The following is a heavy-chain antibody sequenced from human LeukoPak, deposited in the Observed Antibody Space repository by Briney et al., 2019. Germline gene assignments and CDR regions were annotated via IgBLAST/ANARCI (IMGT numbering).Heavy chain of an antibody. CDR1: GYSFTSYW. J-gene: IGHJ4*02. CDR2: IYPGDSDT. Sequence: GESLKISCKGSGYSFTSYWIGWVRQMPGKGLEWRGIIYPGDSDTRYSPSFQGQVTISADKSISTAYLQWSSLKASDTAMYYCARLGYYYGSGSYYNERYFDYWGQGTLVTVSS. D-gene: IGHD3-10*01. V-gene: IGHV5-51*01. CDR3: ARLGYYYGSGSYYNERYFDY.